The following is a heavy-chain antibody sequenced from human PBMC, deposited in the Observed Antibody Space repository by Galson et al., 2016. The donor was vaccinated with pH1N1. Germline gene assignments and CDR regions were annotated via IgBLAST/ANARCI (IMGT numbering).Heavy chain of an antibody. J-gene: IGHJ4*02. Sequence: ETLSLTCTVSGGSISSHYWSWIRQPPGKGLEWIGYISYTGRANYNSSLKSRVTMSVDTSKNQFSLGLSSVTAADQAVYYCARDNTAMVRGVSYLDIWGQGTLVTVSS. CDR2: ISYTGRA. V-gene: IGHV4-59*11. CDR1: GGSISSHY. D-gene: IGHD5-18*01. CDR3: ARDNTAMVRGVSYLDI.